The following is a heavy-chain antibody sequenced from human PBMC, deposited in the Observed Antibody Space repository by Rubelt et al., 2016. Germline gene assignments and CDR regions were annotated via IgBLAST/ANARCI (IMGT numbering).Heavy chain of an antibody. CDR2: ISAYDGNT. D-gene: IGHD6-19*01. CDR1: GYTFTSYG. V-gene: IGHV1-18*01. Sequence: QVQLVQSGAEVKKPGASVKVSCKASGYTFTSYGISWVRQAPGQGLEWMGWISAYDGNTNYAQKLQGRVTMTTDTSRNTAYMGLRGLKSDDTAMYYYARGQKWLGDELDYWGQGTLVTVSS. CDR3: ARGQKWLGDELDY. J-gene: IGHJ4*02.